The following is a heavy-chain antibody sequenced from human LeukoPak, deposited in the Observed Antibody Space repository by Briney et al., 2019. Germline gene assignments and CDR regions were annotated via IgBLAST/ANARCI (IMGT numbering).Heavy chain of an antibody. V-gene: IGHV4-4*08. D-gene: IGHD5-18*01. CDR3: AREVDTAMVSETYYFDY. CDR2: IYTSGST. Sequence: SETLSLTCTVSGGSISSYYWSWIRQPPGKGLEWIGRIYTSGSTNYNPSLKSRVTISVDTSKNLFSLKLGSVTAADTAFYYCAREVDTAMVSETYYFDYWGQGTLVTVSS. CDR1: GGSISSYY. J-gene: IGHJ4*02.